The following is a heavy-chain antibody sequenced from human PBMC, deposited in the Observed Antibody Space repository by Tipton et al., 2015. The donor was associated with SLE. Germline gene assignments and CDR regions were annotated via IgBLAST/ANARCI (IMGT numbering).Heavy chain of an antibody. V-gene: IGHV4-34*01. Sequence: TLSLTCAVYGGSFSGYYWSWIRQPPGKGLEWIGESNPSGSTNYNPSLKSRVTISVDTSKNQLSLKLTSVTAADTSVYYCARGAKERITLVRVRPYYFDYWGQGSLVTVSP. CDR1: GGSFSGYY. CDR2: SNPSGST. CDR3: ARGAKERITLVRVRPYYFDY. J-gene: IGHJ4*01. D-gene: IGHD3-10*01.